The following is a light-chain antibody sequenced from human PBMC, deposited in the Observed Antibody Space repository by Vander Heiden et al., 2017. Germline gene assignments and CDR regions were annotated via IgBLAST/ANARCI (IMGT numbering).Light chain of an antibody. CDR2: DVS. CDR1: SSDIGGYKH. CDR3: NSFTSSATWV. V-gene: IGLV2-14*03. J-gene: IGLJ3*02. Sequence: QSDLTQPASVSGSPGQSITISCTGTSSDIGGYKHVTWYQQHPGKAPKLIIYDVSYRPSGVSTRFSGSKSGNTASLTISGLRAEDEADYYCNSFTSSATWVFGGGTKLTVL.